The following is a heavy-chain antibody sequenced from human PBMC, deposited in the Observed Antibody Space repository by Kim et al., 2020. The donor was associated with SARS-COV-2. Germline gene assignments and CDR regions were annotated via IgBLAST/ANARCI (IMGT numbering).Heavy chain of an antibody. Sequence: SETLSLTCTVSGGSISSSSYYWGWIRQPPGKGLEWIGSIYYSGSTYYNPSLKSRVTISVDTSKNQFSLKLSSVTAADTAVYYCARLRGSYGGGVVYWGQGTLVTVSS. J-gene: IGHJ4*02. V-gene: IGHV4-39*01. CDR3: ARLRGSYGGGVVY. CDR2: IYYSGST. CDR1: GGSISSSSYY. D-gene: IGHD1-26*01.